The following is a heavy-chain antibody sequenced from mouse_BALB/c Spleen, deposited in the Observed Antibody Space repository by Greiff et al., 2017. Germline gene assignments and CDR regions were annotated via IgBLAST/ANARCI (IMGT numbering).Heavy chain of an antibody. CDR2: INPSNGGT. Sequence: VQLQQPGAELVKPGASVKLSCKASGYTFTSYYMYWVKQRPGQGLEWIGGINPSNGGTNFNEKFKSKATLTVDKSSSTAYMQLSSLTSEDSAVYYCTRSLITTVVGYFDYWGQGTTLTVSS. CDR3: TRSLITTVVGYFDY. CDR1: GYTFTSYY. J-gene: IGHJ2*01. V-gene: IGHV1S81*02. D-gene: IGHD1-1*01.